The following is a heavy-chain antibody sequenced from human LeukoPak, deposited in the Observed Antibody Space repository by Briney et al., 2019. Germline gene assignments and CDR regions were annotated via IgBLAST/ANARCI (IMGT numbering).Heavy chain of an antibody. CDR3: ARDPSGSYYLPFDY. Sequence: ASVKVSCKASGYTFTSYGISWVRQAPGQGLAWMGWISAYNGNTNYAQKLQGRVTITTDTSTSTDYMELRSLRSDDTAVYYCARDPSGSYYLPFDYWGQGTLVTVSS. CDR1: GYTFTSYG. J-gene: IGHJ4*02. V-gene: IGHV1-18*01. CDR2: ISAYNGNT. D-gene: IGHD1-26*01.